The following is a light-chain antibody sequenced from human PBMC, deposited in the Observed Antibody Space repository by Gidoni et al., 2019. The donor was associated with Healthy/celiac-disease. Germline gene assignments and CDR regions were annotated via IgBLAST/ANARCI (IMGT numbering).Light chain of an antibody. J-gene: IGKJ5*01. CDR3: QQYASSPLT. V-gene: IGKV3-20*01. Sequence: EIVLAQSPGTLSLTPGERATLSCRASQSANTYLAWYQPRPGQTPRLLIFDASSRATGIPDRFSGSGSGTDFTLTISRLEPQDFAVYYCQQYASSPLTFGQGTRLEIK. CDR1: QSANTY. CDR2: DAS.